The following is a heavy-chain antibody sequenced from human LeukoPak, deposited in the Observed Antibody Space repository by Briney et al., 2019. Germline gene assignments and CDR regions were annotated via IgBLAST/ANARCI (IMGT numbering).Heavy chain of an antibody. CDR2: IYHSGSP. Sequence: SETLSLTCAVSGGSISSNNWWGWVRQPPGKGLEWIGEIYHSGSPNYNPSLKSRVTISVDKSRNHFSLNLSSVTAADTAVYYCVREPAQHLAPLDWYFDLWGRGTLVTVSS. CDR3: VREPAQHLAPLDWYFDL. V-gene: IGHV4-4*02. J-gene: IGHJ2*01. CDR1: GGSISSNNW. D-gene: IGHD6-13*01.